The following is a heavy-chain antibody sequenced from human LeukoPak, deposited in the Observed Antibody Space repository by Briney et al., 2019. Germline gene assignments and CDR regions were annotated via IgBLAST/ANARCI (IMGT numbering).Heavy chain of an antibody. J-gene: IGHJ6*03. V-gene: IGHV4-59*01. CDR1: GGSISSYY. CDR2: IYYSGST. Sequence: TSQTLSLTCTVSGGSISSYYWSWIRQPPGKGLEWIGYIYYSGSTNYNPSLKSRVTISVDTSKNQFSLKLSTVTAADTAAYYCASPPAYYYDSSGYYQQGGYYYYMDVWGKGTTVTVSS. D-gene: IGHD3-22*01. CDR3: ASPPAYYYDSSGYYQQGGYYYYMDV.